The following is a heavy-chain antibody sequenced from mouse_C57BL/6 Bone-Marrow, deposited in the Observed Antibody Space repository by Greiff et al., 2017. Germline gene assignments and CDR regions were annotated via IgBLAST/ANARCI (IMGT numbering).Heavy chain of an antibody. D-gene: IGHD3-2*02. CDR2: INPNNGGT. J-gene: IGHJ3*01. CDR1: GYTFTDYY. V-gene: IGHV1-26*01. CDR3: ARREDSGPFAY. Sequence: VQLQQSGPELVKPGASVKISCKASGYTFTDYYMNWVKQSHGKSLEWIGDINPNNGGTSYNQKFKGKATLTVDKSSSTAYMELRSLTSEDSAVYYCARREDSGPFAYWGQGTLVTVSA.